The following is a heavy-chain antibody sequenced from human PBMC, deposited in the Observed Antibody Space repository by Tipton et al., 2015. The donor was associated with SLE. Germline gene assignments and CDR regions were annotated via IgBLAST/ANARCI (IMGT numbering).Heavy chain of an antibody. CDR2: ISSSSSTI. CDR1: GFTFSSYS. Sequence: SLRLSCAASGFTFSSYSMNWVRQAPGKGLEWVSYISSSSSTIYYADSVKGRFTISRDKAKNSLYLQMNSLRAEGTAGYYWARPGLSRGVGGARGSWGQGTLVAVSS. D-gene: IGHD1-26*01. CDR3: ARPGLSRGVGGARGS. V-gene: IGHV3-48*01. J-gene: IGHJ5*02.